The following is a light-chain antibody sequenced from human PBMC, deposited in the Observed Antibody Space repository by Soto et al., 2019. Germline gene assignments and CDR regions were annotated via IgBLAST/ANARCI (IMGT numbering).Light chain of an antibody. CDR2: AAS. CDR1: QSISTY. CDR3: QQSYTTSYT. V-gene: IGKV1-39*01. J-gene: IGKJ2*01. Sequence: DIQMTQSPSSLSASVGDRVTITCRASQSISTYLNWYQQKPGKAPKLLIYAASSLQSGVLSRFSGSGSGTDFTLTISSLQPEDFATYYCQQSYTTSYTLGQGTQLEIK.